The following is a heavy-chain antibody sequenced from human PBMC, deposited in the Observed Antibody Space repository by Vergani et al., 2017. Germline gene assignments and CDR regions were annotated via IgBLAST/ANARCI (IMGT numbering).Heavy chain of an antibody. CDR3: ATKSCGTPGCQIGYFRE. J-gene: IGHJ1*01. V-gene: IGHV3-30*03. Sequence: VHLVESGGGVVQPGRSLRLSCVVSGFTSSYYGIHWVRQAPGQGLEWVAVISYDGTQNDYADSVKGRVTISRDNSKSTRYLQMNSLRTEDTAVYYCATKSCGTPGCQIGYFREWGQGTLVTVSS. D-gene: IGHD1-1*01. CDR1: GFTSSYYG. CDR2: ISYDGTQN.